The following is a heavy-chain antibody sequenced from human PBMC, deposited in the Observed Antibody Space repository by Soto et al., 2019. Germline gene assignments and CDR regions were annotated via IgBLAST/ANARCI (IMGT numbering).Heavy chain of an antibody. D-gene: IGHD2-2*01. CDR1: GFSLRTSGMC. J-gene: IGHJ4*02. Sequence: GPTLVNPTQTLTLTCTFSGFSLRTSGMCVSWIRQPPGNALEWLARIDWDDDKYYSTSLKTRLTISKDTSKNQVVLTMTNMDPVDTATYYSARITGTGYCTGTSCLKRGNFDYWGQGTLVTVSS. CDR3: ARITGTGYCTGTSCLKRGNFDY. V-gene: IGHV2-70*11. CDR2: IDWDDDK.